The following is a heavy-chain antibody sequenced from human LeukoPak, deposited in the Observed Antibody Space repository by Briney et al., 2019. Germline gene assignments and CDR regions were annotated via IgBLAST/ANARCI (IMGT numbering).Heavy chain of an antibody. J-gene: IGHJ6*02. Sequence: GGSLRLSCEASGFTFRSYWMNWVRQAPGKGLVWVSRINSDGTNTNYADSVKGRFTNSRDNAKNTLYLQMNSLRVEDTAVYYCASDYYGMDVWGQGTTVTVSS. V-gene: IGHV3-74*01. CDR3: ASDYYGMDV. CDR1: GFTFRSYW. CDR2: INSDGTNT.